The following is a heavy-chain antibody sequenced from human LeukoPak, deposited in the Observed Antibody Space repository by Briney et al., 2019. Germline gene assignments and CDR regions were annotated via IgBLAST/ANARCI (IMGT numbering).Heavy chain of an antibody. J-gene: IGHJ4*02. V-gene: IGHV3-21*01. D-gene: IGHD6-19*01. Sequence: PGGSLRLSCAASGFTFSSYSMNWVRQAPGKGLEWVSSISSSSSYIYYADSVKGRFTISRDNAKNSLYLQMNSLRAEDTAVYYCARDHSRSDGLVTELDYWGQGTLVTVSS. CDR3: ARDHSRSDGLVTELDY. CDR2: ISSSSSYI. CDR1: GFTFSSYS.